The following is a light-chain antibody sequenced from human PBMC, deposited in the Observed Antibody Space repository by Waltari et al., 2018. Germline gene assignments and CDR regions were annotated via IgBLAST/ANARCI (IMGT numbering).Light chain of an antibody. Sequence: QPVLTQPPSRAGAPGQRVTIACTGSSSNTGAGQDVHGDQVFPGTAPKLLIYGNNNRPSGVPDRFSGSKSDTSASLAIGGLQAEDEADYYCQSFDIRLSGGVVFGGGTKVTVL. V-gene: IGLV1-40*01. J-gene: IGLJ3*02. CDR3: QSFDIRLSGGVV. CDR2: GNN. CDR1: SSNTGAGQD.